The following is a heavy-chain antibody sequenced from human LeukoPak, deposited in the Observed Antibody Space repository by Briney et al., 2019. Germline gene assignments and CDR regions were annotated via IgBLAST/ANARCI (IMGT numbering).Heavy chain of an antibody. D-gene: IGHD6-13*01. CDR1: GFSFNMYW. J-gene: IGHJ4*02. Sequence: GESLKISCKGSGFSFNMYWIGWVRQMPGKGLEWMGIIYPGDSDTRYSPSFQGQVTISVDKSISTAYLQWSSLKASDTAMYYCARLGSSSWDLDYWGQGTLVTVSS. CDR2: IYPGDSDT. V-gene: IGHV5-51*01. CDR3: ARLGSSSWDLDY.